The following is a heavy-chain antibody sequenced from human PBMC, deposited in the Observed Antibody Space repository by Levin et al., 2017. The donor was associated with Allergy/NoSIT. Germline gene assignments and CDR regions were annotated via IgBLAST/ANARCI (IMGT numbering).Heavy chain of an antibody. CDR1: SDAITTNNHW. J-gene: IGHJ4*02. CDR2: IHHSGST. D-gene: IGHD5-24*01. Sequence: TASETLSLTCVVSSDAITTNNHWWSWVRQPPGTGLEWIGEIHHSGSTNYNASLKSRVTMSVDTSKNQFYLNLSSVTAEDTAVFFCAGGYNYRWVYWGQGTLVTVS. V-gene: IGHV4-4*02. CDR3: AGGYNYRWVY.